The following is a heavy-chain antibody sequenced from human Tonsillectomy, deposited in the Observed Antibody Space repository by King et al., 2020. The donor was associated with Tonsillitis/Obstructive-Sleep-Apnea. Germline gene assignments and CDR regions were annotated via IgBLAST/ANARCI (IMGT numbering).Heavy chain of an antibody. D-gene: IGHD4-17*01. Sequence: VQLVESGGGVVQPGRSLRLSCAASEFTFSSYNMHWVRQAPGKGLEWVAVMSYDGSNKDYADSVKGRFTISRDNSKNTLYLQMNSLRAEDTAVYYCARDLCGDYLYYYYGMDVWGQGTTVTVSS. CDR1: EFTFSSYN. V-gene: IGHV3-30*03. CDR3: ARDLCGDYLYYYYGMDV. J-gene: IGHJ6*02. CDR2: MSYDGSNK.